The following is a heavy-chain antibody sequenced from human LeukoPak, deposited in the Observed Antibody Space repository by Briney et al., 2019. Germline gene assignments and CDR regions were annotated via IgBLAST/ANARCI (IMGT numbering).Heavy chain of an antibody. D-gene: IGHD2-8*01. CDR2: IYTSGST. Sequence: PSQTLSLTCTVSGGSISSGSYYWSWIRQPAGKGLEWIGRIYTSGSTNYNPSLKSRVTISVDTSKNQFSLKLSSVTAADTAVYYCARVPYCTNGVCFFDYWGQGTLVTVSS. V-gene: IGHV4-61*02. CDR3: ARVPYCTNGVCFFDY. J-gene: IGHJ4*02. CDR1: GGSISSGSYY.